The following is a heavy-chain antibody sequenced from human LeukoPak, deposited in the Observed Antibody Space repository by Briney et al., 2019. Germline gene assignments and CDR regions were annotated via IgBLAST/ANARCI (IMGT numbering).Heavy chain of an antibody. D-gene: IGHD3-22*01. CDR2: IYTSGST. Sequence: PSETLSLTCTVSGGSISSYYWSWIRQPPGKGLEWIGYIYTSGSTNYNPSLKSRVTISVDTSKNQFSLKLSSVTAADTTVYYCARHTYDSSGYYLGYWGQGTLVTVSS. CDR3: ARHTYDSSGYYLGY. CDR1: GGSISSYY. J-gene: IGHJ4*02. V-gene: IGHV4-4*09.